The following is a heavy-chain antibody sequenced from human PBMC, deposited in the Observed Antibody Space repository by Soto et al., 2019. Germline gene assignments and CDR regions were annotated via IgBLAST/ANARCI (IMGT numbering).Heavy chain of an antibody. CDR2: MNPNSGNT. CDR3: WYRFANNFRDAFYS. V-gene: IGHV1-8*01. D-gene: IGHD1-26*01. J-gene: IGHJ3*02. Sequence: ASVKVSCKASGYTFTSYDINWVRQATGQGLEWMGWMNPNSGNTGYAQKFQGRVTMTRNTSISTAYMELSSLRSEDTAVYYCWYRFANNFRDAFYSWGQGSMVPVSS. CDR1: GYTFTSYD.